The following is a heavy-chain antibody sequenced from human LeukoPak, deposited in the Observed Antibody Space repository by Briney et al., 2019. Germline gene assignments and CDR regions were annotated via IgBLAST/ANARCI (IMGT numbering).Heavy chain of an antibody. CDR3: ARDLGQYYDTSDNWFDP. D-gene: IGHD3-22*01. CDR1: GFTFSNYW. Sequence: GGSLRLSCAASGFTFSNYWMHWVRRAPGKGLVWVSRINSDGINTSYADSVKGRFTISRDNAKNTLNLQMNSLRAEDTAVYYCARDLGQYYDTSDNWFDPWGQGTLVTVSS. CDR2: INSDGINT. V-gene: IGHV3-74*01. J-gene: IGHJ5*02.